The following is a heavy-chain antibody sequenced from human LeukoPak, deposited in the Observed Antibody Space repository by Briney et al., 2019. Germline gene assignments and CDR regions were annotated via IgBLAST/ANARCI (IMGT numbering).Heavy chain of an antibody. CDR3: ARASRWLQVGFDY. CDR1: GFTFSTYT. J-gene: IGHJ4*02. CDR2: ISYDGSSD. D-gene: IGHD5-24*01. Sequence: GGSLRLSCAASGFTFSTYTIHWVRQAPGKGLEWVAVISYDGSSDYYADSVKGRFTISRDDSKHTLYLQMNSLRAEDTAVYYCARASRWLQVGFDYWGQGTPVTVSS. V-gene: IGHV3-30-3*01.